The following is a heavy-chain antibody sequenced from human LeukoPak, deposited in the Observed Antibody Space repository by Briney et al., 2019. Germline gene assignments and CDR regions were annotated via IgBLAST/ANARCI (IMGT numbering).Heavy chain of an antibody. Sequence: PGRSLRLSCAASGFTFSSYGMHWVRQAPGKGLEWVAVISYDGSNKYYADSVKGRFTISRDNAKNSLYLQMNSLRAEDTAVYYCARRYCSSTSCNLGADAFDIWGQGTMVTVSS. CDR3: ARRYCSSTSCNLGADAFDI. V-gene: IGHV3-30*03. CDR2: ISYDGSNK. D-gene: IGHD2-2*01. CDR1: GFTFSSYG. J-gene: IGHJ3*02.